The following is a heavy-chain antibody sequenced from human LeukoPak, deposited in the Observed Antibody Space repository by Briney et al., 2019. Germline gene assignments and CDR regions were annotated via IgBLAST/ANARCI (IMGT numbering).Heavy chain of an antibody. J-gene: IGHJ6*02. CDR3: ARDRVAYYYDSSGYSPYYYGMDV. CDR2: IIPIFGTA. Sequence: ASVNVSCKASGGTFSSYAISWVRQAPGQGLEWMGGIIPIFGTANYAQKFQGRVTITADESTSTAYMELSSLRSEDTAVYYCARDRVAYYYDSSGYSPYYYGMDVWGQGTTVTVSS. V-gene: IGHV1-69*13. CDR1: GGTFSSYA. D-gene: IGHD3-22*01.